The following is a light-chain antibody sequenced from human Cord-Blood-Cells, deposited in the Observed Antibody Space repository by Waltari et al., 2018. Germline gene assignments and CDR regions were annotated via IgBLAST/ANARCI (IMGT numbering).Light chain of an antibody. CDR2: GAS. CDR3: QQYGSSPQLT. V-gene: IGKV3-20*01. CDR1: QSVSSSY. Sequence: EIVLTQSPGTLSLSTGERATLSCRASQSVSSSYLAWYQQKPGQAPRLLIYGASSRATDIPDRFSGSGSGTDFTLTISRLEPEDFAVYYCQQYGSSPQLTFGGGTKVEIK. J-gene: IGKJ4*01.